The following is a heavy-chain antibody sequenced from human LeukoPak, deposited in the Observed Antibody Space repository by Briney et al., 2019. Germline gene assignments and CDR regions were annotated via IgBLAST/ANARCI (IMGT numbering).Heavy chain of an antibody. CDR3: ARQWPGLWFGELLPNWFDP. J-gene: IGHJ5*02. CDR2: IYYSGST. D-gene: IGHD3-10*01. CDR1: GGSTSSSSYY. Sequence: SETLPLTCTVSGGSTSSSSYYWGWIRQPPGKGLEWIGTIYYSGSTYSNPSLKSRVTISVDTSKNQFSLKLSSATAADTAVYYCARQWPGLWFGELLPNWFDPWGQGTLVTVSS. V-gene: IGHV4-39*01.